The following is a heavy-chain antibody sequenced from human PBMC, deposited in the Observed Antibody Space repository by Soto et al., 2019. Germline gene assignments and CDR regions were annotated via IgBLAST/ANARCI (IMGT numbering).Heavy chain of an antibody. V-gene: IGHV3-23*01. Sequence: EVQLLESGGDLVQPGGSLRLSCAASGFPFSSYDMSWARQAPGKGPEWVSVISGSDGRTYYADSVKGRFTVSRDNSKNTLYLQMNSLRVADTAVYYCAKGSSYDYWGQGTLVTVSS. J-gene: IGHJ4*02. CDR2: ISGSDGRT. CDR1: GFPFSSYD. CDR3: AKGSSYDY. D-gene: IGHD6-13*01.